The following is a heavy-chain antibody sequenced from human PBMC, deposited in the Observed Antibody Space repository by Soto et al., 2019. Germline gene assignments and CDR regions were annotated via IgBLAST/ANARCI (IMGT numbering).Heavy chain of an antibody. CDR1: GFSFTSDV. V-gene: IGHV3-23*01. CDR3: AKDLMTMVRGVIANGYGMDV. J-gene: IGHJ6*02. D-gene: IGHD3-10*01. Sequence: GGPLRLSSAASGFSFTSDVLSWVRQAPGKGLQWVSTIRGNGSNTYYADTVKRHFTVSRDNSKNILYLQMNSLRADDTAVYYCAKDLMTMVRGVIANGYGMDVWGQGTTVTVSS. CDR2: IRGNGSNT.